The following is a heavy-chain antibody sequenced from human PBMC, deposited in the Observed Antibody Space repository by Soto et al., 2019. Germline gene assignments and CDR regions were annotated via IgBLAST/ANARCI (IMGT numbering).Heavy chain of an antibody. CDR2: IYDSGIT. CDR1: GGSVGSGEYY. CDR3: ARDVAHGYTENV. Sequence: PSETLSLTCTVSGGSVGSGEYYYSWIRQPSGKGLEWIGYIYDSGITNYTPSLKGRVTMSLDRSNNQVSLKLSSVTAADTAVYFCARDVAHGYTENVWGQGTMVTVSS. V-gene: IGHV4-30-4*01. D-gene: IGHD5-18*01. J-gene: IGHJ3*01.